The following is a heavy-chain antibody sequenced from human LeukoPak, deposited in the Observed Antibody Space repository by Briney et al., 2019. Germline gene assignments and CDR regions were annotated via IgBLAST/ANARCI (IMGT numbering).Heavy chain of an antibody. V-gene: IGHV3-13*01. CDR2: IGTAGDT. J-gene: IGHJ4*02. Sequence: GGSLRLSCAASGFTFSSYDMHWVRQATGKGLEWVSAIGTAGDTYYPGSVKGRFTISRENAKNSLYLQMNSLRAGDTAVYYCAREHCSSTSCYFDYWGQGTLVTVSS. CDR3: AREHCSSTSCYFDY. CDR1: GFTFSSYD. D-gene: IGHD2-2*01.